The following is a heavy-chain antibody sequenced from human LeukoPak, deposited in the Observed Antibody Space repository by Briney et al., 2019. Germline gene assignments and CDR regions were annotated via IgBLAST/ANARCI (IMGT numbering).Heavy chain of an antibody. V-gene: IGHV4-59*01. CDR3: ARSEMATRSDAFDI. Sequence: PSETLSLTCTVSGGSISSYYWTWIRQPPGKGLEWIGYIYYSGYTNSNPSLKSRVTISVDTSKNQFSLKLKSVTAADTAVYYCARSEMATRSDAFDIWGQGTMVAVSS. J-gene: IGHJ3*02. CDR2: IYYSGYT. D-gene: IGHD5-24*01. CDR1: GGSISSYY.